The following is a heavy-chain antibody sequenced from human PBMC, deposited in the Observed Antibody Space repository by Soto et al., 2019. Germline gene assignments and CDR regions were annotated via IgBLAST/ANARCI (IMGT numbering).Heavy chain of an antibody. CDR1: GFTFSNYW. D-gene: IGHD2-8*01. V-gene: IGHV3-7*05. Sequence: EVQLVESGGDLVQPGGSLRLSCAASGFTFSNYWMTWVRQAPGKGLEWVANIKEDGSEKNYVDSVKGRFTISRDNAKNSLFLQMYSLRAEDTALYFCARDGTNGRYNWFDPWGQGTLVTVSS. CDR2: IKEDGSEK. CDR3: ARDGTNGRYNWFDP. J-gene: IGHJ5*02.